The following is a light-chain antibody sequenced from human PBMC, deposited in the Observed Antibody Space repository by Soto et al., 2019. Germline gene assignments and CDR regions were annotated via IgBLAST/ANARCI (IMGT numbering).Light chain of an antibody. Sequence: QSALTQPRSVSGSPGQSVTIYCTGTSSDVGDYNYVSWYQQYPGKAPKLVIYDVSKRPSGVPDRFSGSKSGNTASLTISGLQAEDEADYYCCSFAGSYTFWVFGGGTKLPS. J-gene: IGLJ3*02. CDR2: DVS. CDR1: SSDVGDYNY. V-gene: IGLV2-11*01. CDR3: CSFAGSYTFWV.